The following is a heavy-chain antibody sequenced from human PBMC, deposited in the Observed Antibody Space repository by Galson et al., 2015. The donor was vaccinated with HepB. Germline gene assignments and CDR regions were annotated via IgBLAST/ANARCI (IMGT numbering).Heavy chain of an antibody. CDR1: GGSISSYY. J-gene: IGHJ6*02. D-gene: IGHD2-2*01. Sequence: TLSLTCTVSGGSISSYYWSWLRQPPGKGLEWIGYIYYSGSTNYNPSLKSRVTISVDTSKNQFSLKLSSVTAADTAVYYCARDSGYCSSTSCPREDYYYGMDVWGQGTTVTVSS. V-gene: IGHV4-59*01. CDR2: IYYSGST. CDR3: ARDSGYCSSTSCPREDYYYGMDV.